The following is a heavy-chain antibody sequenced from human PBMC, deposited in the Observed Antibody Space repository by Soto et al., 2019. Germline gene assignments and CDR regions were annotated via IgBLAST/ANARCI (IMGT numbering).Heavy chain of an antibody. Sequence: PSETLSLTCTVSGGSISSYYWSWIRQPPGKGLEWIGYIYYSGSTNYNPSLKSRVTISVDTSKNQFSLKLSSVTAADTAVYYCARGNYDFWSGRSLKDVWGKGTTVTVSS. V-gene: IGHV4-59*01. D-gene: IGHD3-3*01. J-gene: IGHJ6*04. CDR2: IYYSGST. CDR1: GGSISSYY. CDR3: ARGNYDFWSGRSLKDV.